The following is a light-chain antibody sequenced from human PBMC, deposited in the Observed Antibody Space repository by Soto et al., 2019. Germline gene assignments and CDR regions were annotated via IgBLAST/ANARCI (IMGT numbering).Light chain of an antibody. CDR2: DVS. CDR1: SSDVGGYNY. J-gene: IGLJ1*01. CDR3: CSYAGSYTYV. V-gene: IGLV2-11*01. Sequence: QSALTQPRSVSGSPGQSVTISCTGTSSDVGGYNYVSWYQQHPGKAPKLMIYDVSKRPSGVPDRFSGSKSGNTASLTISGLQAEDEADYYCCSYAGSYTYVFGTWTKVTV.